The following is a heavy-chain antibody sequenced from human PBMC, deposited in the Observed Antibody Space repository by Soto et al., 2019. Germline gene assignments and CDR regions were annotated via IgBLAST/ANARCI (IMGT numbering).Heavy chain of an antibody. J-gene: IGHJ4*02. Sequence: EVQLLESGGGLVQPGGSLRLSCAASGFTFSSYAMSWVRQAPGKGLEWVSAISGSGGSTYYADSVKGRFTISRDNSKNTLYLQMNSLRAEDTAVYYCAKEGCSGGSCHGNYFDYWGQGTLVTVSS. CDR1: GFTFSSYA. D-gene: IGHD2-15*01. V-gene: IGHV3-23*01. CDR2: ISGSGGST. CDR3: AKEGCSGGSCHGNYFDY.